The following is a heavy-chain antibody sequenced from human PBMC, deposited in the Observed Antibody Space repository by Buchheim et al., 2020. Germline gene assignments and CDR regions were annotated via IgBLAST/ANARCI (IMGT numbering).Heavy chain of an antibody. D-gene: IGHD6-13*01. CDR2: IYHSGSV. V-gene: IGHV4-59*01. CDR3: ARRAAAGYGLLDY. CDR1: GGSISTYY. J-gene: IGHJ4*02. Sequence: QVHLQESGPGLVKPSETLSLTCTVSGGSISTYYWSWIRQPPGKGLEWIGYIYHSGSVNYNPSLESRVTISVDSSKNQFPLKLSSVTAADTDMYYCARRAAAGYGLLDYWGRGTL.